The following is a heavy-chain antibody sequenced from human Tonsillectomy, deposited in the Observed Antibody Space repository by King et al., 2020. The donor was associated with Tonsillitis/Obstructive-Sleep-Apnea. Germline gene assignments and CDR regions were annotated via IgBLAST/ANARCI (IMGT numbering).Heavy chain of an antibody. CDR3: AKIGGTTANFDY. CDR1: GFTFDDYA. Sequence: DVQLVESGGGVVQPGGFLRLSCAVSGFTFDDYAMHWVRQAPGKGLEWVSLISGDGGGTYYADSVKGRFTISRDNSRNSLYLQMNSLRTEDTALYYCAKIGGTTANFDYWGQGTLVTVSS. J-gene: IGHJ4*02. V-gene: IGHV3-43*02. D-gene: IGHD4-17*01. CDR2: ISGDGGGT.